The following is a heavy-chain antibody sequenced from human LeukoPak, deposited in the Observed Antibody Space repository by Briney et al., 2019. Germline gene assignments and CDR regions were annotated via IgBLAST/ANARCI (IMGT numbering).Heavy chain of an antibody. CDR2: IYYSGST. CDR3: ARRTLYYDSSGYYYAFDI. CDR1: GGSISSYY. J-gene: IGHJ3*02. V-gene: IGHV4-59*08. D-gene: IGHD3-22*01. Sequence: SETLSLTCTVSGGSISSYYWSWIRQPPGKGLEWIGYIYYSGSTNYNPSLKSRVTISVDTSKNQFSLKLSSVTAAGTAVYYCARRTLYYDSSGYYYAFDIWGQGTMVTVSS.